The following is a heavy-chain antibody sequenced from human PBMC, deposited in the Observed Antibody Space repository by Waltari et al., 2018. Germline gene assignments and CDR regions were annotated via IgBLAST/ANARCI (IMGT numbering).Heavy chain of an antibody. D-gene: IGHD4-17*01. CDR2: RNQDGNKR. J-gene: IGHJ5*01. V-gene: IGHV3-7*01. CDR3: ARDQMVTVTDDNWFDS. CDR1: GFIFLIYW. Sequence: EVHLVESGGGLVQPGGSLRLSCAASGFIFLIYWMSWVRQAPGKGLEWEANRNQDGNKRYYVDYVEGRFTISRDNAKNSLYLQMNSLRAEDTAVYYCARDQMVTVTDDNWFDSWGQGNLVTVSS.